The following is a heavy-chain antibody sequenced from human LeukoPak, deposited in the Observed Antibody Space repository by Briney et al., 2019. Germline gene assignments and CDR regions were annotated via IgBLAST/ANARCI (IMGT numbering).Heavy chain of an antibody. Sequence: GGSLRLSCAVSGFTFSSYTMNWVRQAPGKGLEWVSSISGSSSYIYYADSVKGRFTISRDNSKNTLYLQMNSLRAEDTAVYYCAKFLYYYGSGSYNYFDYWGQGTLVTVSS. CDR3: AKFLYYYGSGSYNYFDY. J-gene: IGHJ4*02. V-gene: IGHV3-21*01. CDR2: ISGSSSYI. D-gene: IGHD3-10*01. CDR1: GFTFSSYT.